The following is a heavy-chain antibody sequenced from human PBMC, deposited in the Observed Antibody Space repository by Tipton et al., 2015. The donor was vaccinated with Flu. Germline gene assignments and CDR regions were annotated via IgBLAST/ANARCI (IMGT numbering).Heavy chain of an antibody. CDR2: INPNSGGT. J-gene: IGHJ6*03. V-gene: IGHV1-2*02. CDR1: GYTFTGYY. CDR3: ARERGIAGSYYYYYYYMDV. D-gene: IGHD6-13*01. Sequence: QLVQSGAEVKKPGASVKVSCKASGYTFTGYYMHWVRQAPGQGLEWMGWINPNSGGTNYAQKLQGRVTMTTDTSTSTAYMELRSLRSDDTAVYYCARERGIAGSYYYYYYYMDVWGKGTTVTVSS.